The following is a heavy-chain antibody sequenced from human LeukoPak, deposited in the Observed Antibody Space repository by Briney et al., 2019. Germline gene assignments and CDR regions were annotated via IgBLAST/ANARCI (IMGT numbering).Heavy chain of an antibody. D-gene: IGHD3-3*01. J-gene: IGHJ5*02. CDR1: GDSINSGAYY. V-gene: IGHV4-31*03. Sequence: PSETLSLTCTVSGDSINSGAYYWSWIRQHPGKGLEWIGYIFDNGNTFYNPSLQSRVTRSMDTSQNPFSLTLSSVTAADTALYFCARDRRVTMFGLATHRWFDPWGQGTLVTVSS. CDR3: ARDRRVTMFGLATHRWFDP. CDR2: IFDNGNT.